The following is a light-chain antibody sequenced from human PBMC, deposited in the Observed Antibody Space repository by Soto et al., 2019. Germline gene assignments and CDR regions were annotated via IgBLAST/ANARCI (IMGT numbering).Light chain of an antibody. V-gene: IGKV3-11*01. CDR3: QQRSDWPWT. J-gene: IGKJ1*01. Sequence: TQSAAPLSLSPGERATPSCRASQSVSSYLAWYQQKPGQAPRLLMYEASTRATGIPARFSGGGSGTDFTLTISSLEPEDFAVYYCQQRSDWPWTFGQGTKVDNK. CDR2: EAS. CDR1: QSVSSY.